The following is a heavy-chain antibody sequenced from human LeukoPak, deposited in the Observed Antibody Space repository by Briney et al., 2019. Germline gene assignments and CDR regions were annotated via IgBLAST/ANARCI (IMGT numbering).Heavy chain of an antibody. CDR1: DGSISSSSYY. J-gene: IGHJ4*02. D-gene: IGHD2-2*01. CDR2: IYYRGST. Sequence: SETLSLTCTVSDGSISSSSYYWGWIRQPPGKGLEWIGSIYYRGSTYYNPSLKSRVTISVDTSKNQFSLKLSSVTAADTAVYFCARSQATAMVSDYWGQGTLVTVSS. CDR3: ARSQATAMVSDY. V-gene: IGHV4-39*01.